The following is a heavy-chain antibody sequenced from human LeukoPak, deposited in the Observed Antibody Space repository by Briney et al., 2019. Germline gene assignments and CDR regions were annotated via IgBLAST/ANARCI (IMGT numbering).Heavy chain of an antibody. CDR3: VKSRRVGANQRGLFDY. J-gene: IGHJ4*02. CDR2: VSGSGRNT. Sequence: GGSLRLSCAASGFTFSSYWMNWARQAPGKGLEWVSSVSGSGRNTFYPDSVEGRFTISRDNSKNTVYLQMNSLRADDTAVYYCVKSRRVGANQRGLFDYWGRGTLVTVSP. V-gene: IGHV3-23*01. D-gene: IGHD1-26*01. CDR1: GFTFSSYW.